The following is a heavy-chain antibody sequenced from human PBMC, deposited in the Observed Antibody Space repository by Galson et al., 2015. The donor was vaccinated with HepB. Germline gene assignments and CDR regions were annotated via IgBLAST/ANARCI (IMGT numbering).Heavy chain of an antibody. J-gene: IGHJ4*02. D-gene: IGHD6-6*01. CDR3: ARMPIAARGYYFDY. CDR1: GGSFSGYY. Sequence: SETLSLTCAVYGGSFSGYYWSWIRQPPGKGLEWIGEINYSGSTNYNPSLKSRVTISVDTSKNQFSLKLSSVTAADTAVYYCARMPIAARGYYFDYWGQGTLVTVSS. V-gene: IGHV4-34*01. CDR2: INYSGST.